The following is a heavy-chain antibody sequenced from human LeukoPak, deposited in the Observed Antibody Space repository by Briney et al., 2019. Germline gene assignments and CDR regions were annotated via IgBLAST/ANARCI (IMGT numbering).Heavy chain of an antibody. CDR3: AIAYDYGDSY. CDR2: THYSGNT. D-gene: IGHD4-17*01. J-gene: IGHJ4*02. V-gene: IGHV4-39*01. Sequence: SETLSLTCTVSGGSFSSTSYYWGWIRQPPGKGLEWIGSTHYSGNTYYNPSLKSRVTISVDTSNNQFSLKLTSVTAADTAVYYCAIAYDYGDSYWGQGTLVSVAS. CDR1: GGSFSSTSYY.